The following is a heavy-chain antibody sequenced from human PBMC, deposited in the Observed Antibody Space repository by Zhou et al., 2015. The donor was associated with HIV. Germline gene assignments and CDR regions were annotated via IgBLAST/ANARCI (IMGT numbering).Heavy chain of an antibody. V-gene: IGHV3-30*02. D-gene: IGHD3-3*01. CDR2: IRYDGINK. J-gene: IGHJ4*02. CDR3: AKDPKWGDFWSGYFDY. Sequence: VQLVESGGGLVKPGGSLRLSCAASGFTFSSYGMHWVRQAPGKGLEWVAFIRYDGINKYYADSVKGRFTISRDNSKNTLYLQMNSLRAEDTAVYYCAKDPKWGDFWSGYFDYWGQGTLVTVSS. CDR1: GFTFSSYG.